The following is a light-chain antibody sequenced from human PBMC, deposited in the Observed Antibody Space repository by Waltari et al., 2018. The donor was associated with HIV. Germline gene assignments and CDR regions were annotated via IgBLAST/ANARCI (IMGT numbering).Light chain of an antibody. CDR2: DAS. CDR3: QQRSNWPGT. V-gene: IGKV3-11*01. CDR1: QNIRNY. Sequence: EIVLTQSPVTLSLSPGEGANLSCSASQNIRNYLGWYQQRSGQPPRLLIYDASTRATGIPARFTGRGSGTDFTLTIDSLEPEDFAMYYCQQRSNWPGTFGPGTRVDVK. J-gene: IGKJ1*01.